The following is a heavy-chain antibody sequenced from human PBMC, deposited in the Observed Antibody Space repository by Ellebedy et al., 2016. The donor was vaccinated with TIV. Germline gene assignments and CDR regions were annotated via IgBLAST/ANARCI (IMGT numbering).Heavy chain of an antibody. J-gene: IGHJ2*01. Sequence: ASSVKVSCKVSGYTLTELSMHWVRQAPGKGLEWMGGFYPEDGETIYAQKFQGRFTMTEDTSTETAYMELSSLRSEDTAVYYCATGRQWLGYYWYFDLWGRGTLVTVSS. CDR3: ATGRQWLGYYWYFDL. CDR1: GYTLTELS. D-gene: IGHD6-19*01. V-gene: IGHV1-24*01. CDR2: FYPEDGET.